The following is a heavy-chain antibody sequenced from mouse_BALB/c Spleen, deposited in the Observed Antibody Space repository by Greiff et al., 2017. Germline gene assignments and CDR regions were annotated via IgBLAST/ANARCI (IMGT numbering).Heavy chain of an antibody. Sequence: VQLQQSGPGLVQPSQSLSITCTVSGFSLTSYGVHWVRQSPGKGLEWLGVIWSGGSTDYNAAFISRLSISKDNSKSQVFFKMNSLLANDAAIYYCAGLRRRDGLYYAMDYWGQGTSVTVSS. CDR3: AGLRRRDGLYYAMDY. CDR2: IWSGGST. D-gene: IGHD2-12*01. CDR1: GFSLTSYG. V-gene: IGHV2-2*02. J-gene: IGHJ4*01.